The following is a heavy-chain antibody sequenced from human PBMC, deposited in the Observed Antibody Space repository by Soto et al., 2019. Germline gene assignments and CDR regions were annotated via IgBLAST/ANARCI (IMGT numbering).Heavy chain of an antibody. CDR3: ARGGGARQQRQQKSYYYYYYGMDV. D-gene: IGHD6-13*01. CDR2: INHSGST. Sequence: TSETLSLTCAVYGGSFSGYYWSWIRQPPGKGLEWIGEINHSGSTNYNPSLKSRVTISVDTSKNQFSLKLSSVTAADTAVYYCARGGGARQQRQQKSYYYYYYGMDVWGQGTTVTVSS. CDR1: GGSFSGYY. J-gene: IGHJ6*02. V-gene: IGHV4-34*01.